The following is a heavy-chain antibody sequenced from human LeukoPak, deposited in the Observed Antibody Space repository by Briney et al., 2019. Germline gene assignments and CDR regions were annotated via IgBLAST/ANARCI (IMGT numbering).Heavy chain of an antibody. CDR3: AHSPKYYYDSSASTGWFDP. CDR1: GVSLSNSGVA. CDR2: IYWDDDN. J-gene: IGHJ5*02. D-gene: IGHD3-22*01. V-gene: IGHV2-5*02. Sequence: SGPTLVKPTQTLTLTCTFSGVSLSNSGVAVGWIRQPPGKALEWLTLIYWDDDNRYSPSLKSRLTITKDTSKNQVVLTMTNMDPVDTATYYCAHSPKYYYDSSASTGWFDPWGQGILVTVSS.